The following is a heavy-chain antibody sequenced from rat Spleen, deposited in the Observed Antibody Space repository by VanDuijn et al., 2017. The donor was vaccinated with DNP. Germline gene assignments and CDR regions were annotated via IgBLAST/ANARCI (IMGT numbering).Heavy chain of an antibody. Sequence: EVQLVESGGGLVQPGRSLKLSCAASGFTFSDHNMAWVRQAPKKGLEWVATISYDGSSTYYRNSVKGRFIISRNNAKSTLYLQMDSLRSEDTATYYCASRPPTTRCPFDYWGQGVAVTVSS. D-gene: IGHD1-4*01. CDR3: ASRPPTTRCPFDY. CDR2: ISYDGSST. J-gene: IGHJ2*01. V-gene: IGHV5-7*01. CDR1: GFTFSDHN.